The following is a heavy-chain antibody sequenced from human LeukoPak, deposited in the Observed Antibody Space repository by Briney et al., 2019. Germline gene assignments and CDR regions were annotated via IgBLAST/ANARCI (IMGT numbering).Heavy chain of an antibody. D-gene: IGHD2-2*01. CDR2: IYTSGST. V-gene: IGHV4-61*02. CDR1: GGSISSGSYY. CDR3: ASLVVVPAAMLRYFDY. J-gene: IGHJ4*02. Sequence: KPSETLSLTCTVSGGSISSGSYYWSWIRQPAGKGLEWIGRIYTSGSTNYNPSLKSRVTISVDTSKNQFSLKLSSVTAADTAVYYCASLVVVPAAMLRYFDYWGQGTLVTVSS.